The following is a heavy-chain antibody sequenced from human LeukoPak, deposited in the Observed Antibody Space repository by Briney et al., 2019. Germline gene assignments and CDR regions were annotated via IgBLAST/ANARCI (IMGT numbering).Heavy chain of an antibody. D-gene: IGHD5-18*01. Sequence: GASVKVSCKASGYTFTGYYMHWVRQAPGQGLEWMGWINSNSGGTNYAQKFQGRVTMTRDTSISTAYMELSRLRSDDTAVYYCARAAFLHTAMVTDWGQGTLVTVSS. CDR3: ARAAFLHTAMVTD. V-gene: IGHV1-2*02. J-gene: IGHJ4*02. CDR2: INSNSGGT. CDR1: GYTFTGYY.